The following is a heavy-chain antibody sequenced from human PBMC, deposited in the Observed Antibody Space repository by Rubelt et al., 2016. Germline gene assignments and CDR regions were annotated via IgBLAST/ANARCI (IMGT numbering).Heavy chain of an antibody. D-gene: IGHD2-2*02. CDR3: ARDPDIVVVPAAIPD. Sequence: QVQLQQWGAGLLKPSETLSLTCAVYGGSFSGYYWSWIRQPPGKGLEWIGEINHSGSTNYNPSLKSRGTISVDTSKNQFSLKLSSVTAADTAVYYCARDPDIVVVPAAIPDWGQGTLVTVSS. V-gene: IGHV4-34*01. CDR1: GGSFSGYY. CDR2: INHSGST. J-gene: IGHJ4*02.